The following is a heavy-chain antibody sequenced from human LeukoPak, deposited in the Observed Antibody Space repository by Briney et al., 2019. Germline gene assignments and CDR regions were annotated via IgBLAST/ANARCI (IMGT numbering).Heavy chain of an antibody. CDR1: GGSISSGDYY. J-gene: IGHJ4*02. CDR2: IYYSGST. V-gene: IGHV4-30-4*01. D-gene: IGHD3-10*01. Sequence: SQTLPLTCTVSGGSISSGDYYWSWIRQPPGKGLEWIGYIYYSGSTYYNPSLKSRVTISVDTSKNQFSLKLSSVTAADTAVYYCARGVLLWFGELFDYWGQGTLVTVSS. CDR3: ARGVLLWFGELFDY.